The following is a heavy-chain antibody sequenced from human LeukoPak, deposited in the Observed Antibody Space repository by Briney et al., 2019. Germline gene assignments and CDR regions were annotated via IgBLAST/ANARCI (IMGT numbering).Heavy chain of an antibody. J-gene: IGHJ4*02. CDR2: ISCSGST. CDR1: GGSISSSSYY. CDR3: ARQDSEGRWPNDY. D-gene: IGHD5-24*01. Sequence: SETLSLTCAVSGGSISSSSYYWGWIRQPPGKGLEWIGSISCSGSTYYNPSLKSRVTISVDTSKNQFSLKLTSVTATDTAMYYCARQDSEGRWPNDYWGQGTLVTVSS. V-gene: IGHV4-39*01.